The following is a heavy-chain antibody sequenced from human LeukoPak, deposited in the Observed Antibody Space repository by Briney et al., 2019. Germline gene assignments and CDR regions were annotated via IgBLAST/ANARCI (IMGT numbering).Heavy chain of an antibody. Sequence: PSETLSLTCTVSGGSISSYYWSWIRQPAGKGLEWIGRIYTSGSTNYNPSLKSRVTMSVDTSKNQFSLKLSSVTAADTAVYYCAGTIRLGELSLGWYFDLWGRGTLVTVSS. J-gene: IGHJ2*01. D-gene: IGHD3-16*02. CDR1: GGSISSYY. V-gene: IGHV4-4*07. CDR2: IYTSGST. CDR3: AGTIRLGELSLGWYFDL.